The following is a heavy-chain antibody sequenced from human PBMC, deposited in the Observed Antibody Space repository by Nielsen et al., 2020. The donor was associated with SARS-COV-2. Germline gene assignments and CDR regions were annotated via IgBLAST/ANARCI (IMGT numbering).Heavy chain of an antibody. CDR1: GGSISSGGYY. V-gene: IGHV4-31*03. J-gene: IGHJ6*04. CDR3: ARDIRLPSAAAQTYYYYGMDV. CDR2: IYYSGST. Sequence: SETLSLTCTVSGGSISSGGYYWSWIRQHPGKGLEWIGYIYYSGSTYYNPSLKSRVTISVDTSKNQFSLKLSSVTAADTAVYYCARDIRLPSAAAQTYYYYGMDVWGKGTTVTVSS. D-gene: IGHD6-13*01.